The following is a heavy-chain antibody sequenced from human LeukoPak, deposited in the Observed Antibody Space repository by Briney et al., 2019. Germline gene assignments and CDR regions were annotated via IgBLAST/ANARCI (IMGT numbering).Heavy chain of an antibody. Sequence: ASVKVSCKASGYTVTSYGIRGVRQAPGQGLEWMGWISAYNGNTNYAQKLQGRVTMTTHTSTSTAYMELRSLRSDDTAVYSCARVPSADILTGYYAYYYYYMDVWGKGTTVTVSS. J-gene: IGHJ6*03. CDR2: ISAYNGNT. CDR1: GYTVTSYG. D-gene: IGHD3-9*01. CDR3: ARVPSADILTGYYAYYYYYMDV. V-gene: IGHV1-18*01.